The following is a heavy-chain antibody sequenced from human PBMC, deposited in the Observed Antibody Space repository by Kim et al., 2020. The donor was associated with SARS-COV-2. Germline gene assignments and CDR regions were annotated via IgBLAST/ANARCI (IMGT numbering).Heavy chain of an antibody. CDR1: GLEFSAYE. CDR3: AGGYCGGDCFSDYFDF. J-gene: IGHJ4*02. V-gene: IGHV3-21*05. CDR2: ISSGDSSESHI. D-gene: IGHD2-21*01. Sequence: GGSLRLSCAVSGLEFSAYEMTWVRQAPGKGLQWLSYISSGDSSESHILYADSVRGRFTISRDNAKESLYLQMNSLRAEDTGVYYCAGGYCGGDCFSDYFDFWGQGILVTVSS.